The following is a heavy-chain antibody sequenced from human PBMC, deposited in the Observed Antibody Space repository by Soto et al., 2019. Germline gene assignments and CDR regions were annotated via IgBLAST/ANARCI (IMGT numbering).Heavy chain of an antibody. CDR2: IYYSGSP. D-gene: IGHD4-4*01. CDR3: AGGRDDYKGWYFDL. J-gene: IGHJ2*01. V-gene: IGHV4-59*01. Sequence: ESLSLTCAVSGVSISSYYWSWIRQPPGKGLEWIGYIYYSGSPNYSPSLESRVTISEDTSKNQFYLKLSSVTAADTDIYYCAGGRDDYKGWYFDLWGRGTLVTVSS. CDR1: GVSISSYY.